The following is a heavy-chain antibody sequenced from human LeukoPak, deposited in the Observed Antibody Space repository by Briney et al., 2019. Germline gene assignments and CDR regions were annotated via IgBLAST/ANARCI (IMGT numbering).Heavy chain of an antibody. Sequence: TGGSLRLSCGASGFTFSSYGMSWVRQAPGKGLEWVSAISGSGDSTYYADSVKGRFTISRDNSKNTLYLQMNSLRAEDTAVYYCARFAVPAARLYYLDYWGQGTLVTVSS. CDR2: ISGSGDST. D-gene: IGHD2-2*01. CDR1: GFTFSSYG. V-gene: IGHV3-23*01. J-gene: IGHJ4*02. CDR3: ARFAVPAARLYYLDY.